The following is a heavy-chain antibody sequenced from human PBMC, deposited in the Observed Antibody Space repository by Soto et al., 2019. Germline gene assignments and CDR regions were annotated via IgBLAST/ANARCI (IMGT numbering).Heavy chain of an antibody. CDR1: GFTFSNFA. V-gene: IGHV3-30-3*01. Sequence: QVQLVESGGGVVQPGRSLRLSCVASGFTFSNFAMHWVRQAPGKGLEWVAVISYDGNNKYYADSVKGRFTISRDNSKNTLYLQVNSLRTEDTAVYYCARGPVVAAEFWGQGTLVTVSS. D-gene: IGHD2-15*01. CDR3: ARGPVVAAEF. J-gene: IGHJ4*02. CDR2: ISYDGNNK.